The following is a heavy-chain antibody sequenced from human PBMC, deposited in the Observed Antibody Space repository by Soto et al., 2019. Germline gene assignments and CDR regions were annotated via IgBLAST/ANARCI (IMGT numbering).Heavy chain of an antibody. CDR2: VYATGTS. CDR1: GGSMSKFY. D-gene: IGHD4-17*01. V-gene: IGHV4-4*07. J-gene: IGHJ5*02. Sequence: SETLSLTCSVSGGSMSKFYWSWIRKTAGKGLEWMGRVYATGTSDYNPSLRSRIAMSVDISKKTFSLRLRSVTAADTGVYYCVRDGSKTLRDCFDPWGQGILVTVSS. CDR3: VRDGSKTLRDCFDP.